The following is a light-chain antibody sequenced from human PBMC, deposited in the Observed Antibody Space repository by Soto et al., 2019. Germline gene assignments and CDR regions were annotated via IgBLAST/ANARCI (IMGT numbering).Light chain of an antibody. J-gene: IGKJ1*01. Sequence: EIVLTQSPGTLSLSPGERATLSCRASQSVSSSSLAWYQQKRGQAPRLLIHDASSRASGIPDRFSGSGSGTDFTLTISRLEPEDFAVYYCQQYCGTHGTFGQGTKVEVK. CDR2: DAS. V-gene: IGKV3-20*01. CDR3: QQYCGTHGT. CDR1: QSVSSSS.